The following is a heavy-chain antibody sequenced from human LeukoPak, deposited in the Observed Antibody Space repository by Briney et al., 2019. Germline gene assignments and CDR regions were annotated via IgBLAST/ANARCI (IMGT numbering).Heavy chain of an antibody. Sequence: PSETLSLTCAVYGGSFSGYYWSWIRQPPGKGLEWIGEINHSGSTNYNPSLKSRVTISVDTSKNQFSLKLSSVTAADTAVYYCARGPRDYGDYVFYWYSDLWGRGTLVTVSS. D-gene: IGHD4-17*01. J-gene: IGHJ2*01. V-gene: IGHV4-34*01. CDR1: GGSFSGYY. CDR2: INHSGST. CDR3: ARGPRDYGDYVFYWYSDL.